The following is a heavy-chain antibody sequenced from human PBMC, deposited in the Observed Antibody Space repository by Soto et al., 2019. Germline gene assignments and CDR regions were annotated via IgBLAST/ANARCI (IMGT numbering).Heavy chain of an antibody. J-gene: IGHJ6*02. CDR1: GFTVSRNY. D-gene: IGHD6-19*01. V-gene: IGHV3-53*02. Sequence: VQLVETGGALIQPGGSLRLSCAASGFTVSRNYINWVRQAPGRGLEWVSVSYSGGSTYYADSVRGRFTISRDNSDNMLYLHMTSLRAEDTAKYYCARGKRRAVAEKGGYFGLDVWGQGTTVTVSS. CDR2: SYSGGST. CDR3: ARGKRRAVAEKGGYFGLDV.